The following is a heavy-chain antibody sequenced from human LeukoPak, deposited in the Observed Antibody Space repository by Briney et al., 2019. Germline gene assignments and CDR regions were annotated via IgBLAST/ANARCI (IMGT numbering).Heavy chain of an antibody. CDR2: ISSSSSCI. CDR1: GFTFSSYS. CDR3: ARSEEDIVATYYYYMDV. J-gene: IGHJ6*03. D-gene: IGHD5-12*01. Sequence: GGSLRLSCAASGFTFSSYSMNWVRQAPGKGLEWVSSISSSSSCIYYADSVKGRFTISRDNAKNSLYLQMNSLRAEDTAVYYCARSEEDIVATYYYYMDVWGKGTTVTVSS. V-gene: IGHV3-21*01.